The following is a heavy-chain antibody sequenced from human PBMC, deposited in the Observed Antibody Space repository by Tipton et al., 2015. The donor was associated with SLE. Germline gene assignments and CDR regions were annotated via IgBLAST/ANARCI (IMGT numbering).Heavy chain of an antibody. D-gene: IGHD5-12*01. CDR3: ARDAKCPITSAEYFDL. J-gene: IGHJ2*01. V-gene: IGHV4-34*09. CDR1: GESFSGYY. CDR2: IHHSGST. Sequence: TLSLTCAVYGESFSGYYWSWIRQPPGKGLQWIGEIHHSGSTNYNPSLKSRVTISVDTSENQFSLKLSSVTAADTAVYYCARDAKCPITSAEYFDLWGRGTQVTVSS.